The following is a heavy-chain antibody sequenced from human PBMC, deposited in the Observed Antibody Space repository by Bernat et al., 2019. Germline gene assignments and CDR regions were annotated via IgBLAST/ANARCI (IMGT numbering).Heavy chain of an antibody. CDR2: VYYSGST. CDR3: RGYTGGYIFDS. D-gene: IGHD1-26*01. Sequence: QLQLRESGPGLVKPSETLSLTCTVSGGSISSSGYYWGWIRQPPGKGLEWIGSVYYSGSTYYNPSLKSRVTISVDTSKNQFSLKLSSVTAAETAVYYCRGYTGGYIFDSWGQGTLVTVSS. CDR1: GGSISSSGYY. J-gene: IGHJ4*02. V-gene: IGHV4-39*01.